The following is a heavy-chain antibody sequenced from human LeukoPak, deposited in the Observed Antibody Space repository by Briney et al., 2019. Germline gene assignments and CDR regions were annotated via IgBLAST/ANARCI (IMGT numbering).Heavy chain of an antibody. J-gene: IGHJ6*02. V-gene: IGHV3-9*01. CDR3: AKDKAAAADYGMDV. Sequence: QPGRSLRLSCAASGFTFDDYAMHWVRQAPGKGLEWVSGISWNSGSIGYADSVKGRFTISRDNAKNSLYLQMNCLRAEDTALYYCAKDKAAAADYGMDVWGQGTTVTVSS. D-gene: IGHD6-13*01. CDR1: GFTFDDYA. CDR2: ISWNSGSI.